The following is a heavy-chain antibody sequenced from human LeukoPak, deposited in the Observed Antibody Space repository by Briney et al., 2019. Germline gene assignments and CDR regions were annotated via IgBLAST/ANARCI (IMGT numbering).Heavy chain of an antibody. CDR3: ARLDCSGGSCYFGWFDP. Sequence: GESLKISCKGSGYSFTSYWIGWVRQMPGKGLAWMGIIYPGDSDTRYSPSFQGQVTISADKSISTAYLQWSSLKASDTAMYYCARLDCSGGSCYFGWFDPWGQGTLVTVSS. CDR1: GYSFTSYW. CDR2: IYPGDSDT. J-gene: IGHJ5*02. D-gene: IGHD2-15*01. V-gene: IGHV5-51*01.